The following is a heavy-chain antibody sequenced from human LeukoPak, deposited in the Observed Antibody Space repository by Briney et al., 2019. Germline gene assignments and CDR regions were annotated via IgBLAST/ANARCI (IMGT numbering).Heavy chain of an antibody. J-gene: IGHJ4*02. V-gene: IGHV3-21*01. Sequence: KAGGSLRLSCAASGFTFNTFNMNWVRQAPGKGLEWVSSITSGGDYIYYADSVKGRITTSRDNAKNSLSLQLNSLRVEDTAVYYCARGHYDVLAASYKWTPDYWGQGTLVTVSS. CDR2: ITSGGDYI. D-gene: IGHD3-9*01. CDR1: GFTFNTFN. CDR3: ARGHYDVLAASYKWTPDY.